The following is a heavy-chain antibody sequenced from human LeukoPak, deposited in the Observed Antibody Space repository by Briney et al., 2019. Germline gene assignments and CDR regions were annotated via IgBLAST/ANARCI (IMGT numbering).Heavy chain of an antibody. CDR2: IWYGGSNK. D-gene: IGHD2-15*01. CDR3: AKGGGQMQYYFDY. CDR1: GFTFSSYG. J-gene: IGHJ4*02. V-gene: IGHV3-30*02. Sequence: GGSLRLSCAASGFTFSSYGMHWVRQAPGKGLEWVAVIWYGGSNKYYADSVKGRFTISRDNSKNTLYLQMNSLRAEDTAVYYCAKGGGQMQYYFDYWGQGTLVTVSS.